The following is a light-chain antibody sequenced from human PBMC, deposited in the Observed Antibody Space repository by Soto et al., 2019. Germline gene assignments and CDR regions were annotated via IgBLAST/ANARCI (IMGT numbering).Light chain of an antibody. CDR3: QQYIRWPLT. Sequence: EIVMTQSPATLSVSPGEGATLSCRASQSVSSNLAWYQQKPGQAHRLLIYGASTRATGTQARFSGSGSGTEFTLTISSLQSEDFAVYYCQQYIRWPLTFGGGTKVDIK. CDR2: GAS. J-gene: IGKJ4*01. V-gene: IGKV3-15*01. CDR1: QSVSSN.